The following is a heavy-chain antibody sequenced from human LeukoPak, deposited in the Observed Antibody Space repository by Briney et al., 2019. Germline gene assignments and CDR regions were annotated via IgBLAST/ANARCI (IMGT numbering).Heavy chain of an antibody. CDR3: ARDPHLIGRGGGL. Sequence: GGSLRLSCAASGFTFSSYSMNWVRQAPGKGLEWVSSISSSSSYIYYADSVKGRFTISRDNAKNSLYLQMNSLRAEDTALYYCARDPHLIGRGGGLWGQGTLVTVSS. CDR1: GFTFSSYS. D-gene: IGHD3-10*01. CDR2: ISSSSSYI. J-gene: IGHJ4*02. V-gene: IGHV3-21*04.